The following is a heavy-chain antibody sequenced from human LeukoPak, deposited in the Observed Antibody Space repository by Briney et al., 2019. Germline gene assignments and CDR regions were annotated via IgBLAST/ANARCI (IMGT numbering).Heavy chain of an antibody. CDR2: IYTGGST. V-gene: IGHV4-61*02. D-gene: IGHD1-20*01. CDR1: GGSISSGSHY. J-gene: IGHJ4*02. CDR3: ARDDNWNYYDY. Sequence: SETLSLTCTVSGGSISSGSHYWSWIRQPAGKGLEWIGRIYTGGSTNYNPSLKSRVTISVDTSKNQFSLKLSSVTAADTAVYYCARDDNWNYYDYWGQGTLVTVSS.